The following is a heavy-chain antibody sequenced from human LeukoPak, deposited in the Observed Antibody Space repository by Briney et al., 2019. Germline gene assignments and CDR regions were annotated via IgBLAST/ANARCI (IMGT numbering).Heavy chain of an antibody. V-gene: IGHV3-23*01. CDR1: GFTFSSYA. CDR3: AKGSYYDSSGSFYFDY. D-gene: IGHD3-22*01. Sequence: PGGSLRLSRAASGFTFSSYAMSWVRQAPGKGLEWVSGISGSGDNTYYADSVKGRFTISRDNSKNTLYVQVSSLGTEDTAAYYCAKGSYYDSSGSFYFDYWGQGTLVTVSS. J-gene: IGHJ4*02. CDR2: ISGSGDNT.